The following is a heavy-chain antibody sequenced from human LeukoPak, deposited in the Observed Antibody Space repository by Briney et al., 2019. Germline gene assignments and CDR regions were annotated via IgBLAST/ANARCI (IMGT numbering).Heavy chain of an antibody. D-gene: IGHD3-16*02. V-gene: IGHV4-38-2*01. CDR3: ARQYYREFDAFDI. J-gene: IGHJ3*02. CDR2: IYHSGST. Sequence: SETLSLTCAVSGHSISSGYYWGWIRQPPGKGLEWIGSIYHSGSTYYNPSLKSRVTISVDTSKNQFSLKLSSVTAADTAVCYCARQYYREFDAFDIWGQGTMVTVSS. CDR1: GHSISSGYY.